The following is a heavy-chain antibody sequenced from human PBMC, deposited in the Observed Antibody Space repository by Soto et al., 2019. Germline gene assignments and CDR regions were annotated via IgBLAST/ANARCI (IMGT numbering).Heavy chain of an antibody. J-gene: IGHJ5*02. CDR3: ARGPLVVASYNWFDP. D-gene: IGHD3-22*01. CDR2: IYYSGST. V-gene: IGHV4-30-2*05. Sequence: SETLSLTCAVSGGSISSGGYSWSWIRQPPGKGLEWIGYIYYSGSTYYNPSLKSRVTISVDTSKNQFSLKLSSVTAADTAVYYCARGPLVVASYNWFDPWGQGTLVTVSS. CDR1: GGSISSGGYS.